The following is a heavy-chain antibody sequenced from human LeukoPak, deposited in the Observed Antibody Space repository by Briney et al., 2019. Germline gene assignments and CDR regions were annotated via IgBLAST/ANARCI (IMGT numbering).Heavy chain of an antibody. CDR3: AKDYRTIVRGTIITRPGWFDP. Sequence: GRALRLSCEASGFTFSNSGMHWVRQAPGGGRGWVAVIWYVGSVQDYADYGKGRFSISRDNPRNTLYMQMSSMRAEDTTVYYSAKDYRTIVRGTIITRPGWFDPWGQGTQVTVSS. CDR1: GFTFSNSG. CDR2: IWYVGSVQ. V-gene: IGHV3-33*06. D-gene: IGHD3-10*01. J-gene: IGHJ5*02.